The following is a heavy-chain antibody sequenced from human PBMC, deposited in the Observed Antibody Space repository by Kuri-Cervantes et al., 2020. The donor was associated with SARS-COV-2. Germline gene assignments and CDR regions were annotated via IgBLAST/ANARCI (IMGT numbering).Heavy chain of an antibody. Sequence: ASVKVSCKASGYTFTSYGISRVRQAPGQGLEWMGWISAYNGNTNYAQKLQGRVTMTTDTSTSTAYMELRSLRSDDTAVYYCAAGLLWFGHWGYGMDVWGQGTTVTDSS. J-gene: IGHJ6*02. CDR2: ISAYNGNT. D-gene: IGHD3-10*01. CDR3: AAGLLWFGHWGYGMDV. CDR1: GYTFTSYG. V-gene: IGHV1-18*04.